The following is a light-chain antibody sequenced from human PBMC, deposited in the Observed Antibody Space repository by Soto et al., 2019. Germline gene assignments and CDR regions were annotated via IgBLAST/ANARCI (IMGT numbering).Light chain of an antibody. CDR2: DVS. Sequence: QSALTQPASVSESPGQSITISCTGTSSDVGGYNYVSWYQQHPGKAPKLMIYDVSNRPSGVSNRFSGSKSGNTASLTISGLQAEDEADYYCSSYTSSSTLGVFGGGTKVTVL. CDR1: SSDVGGYNY. J-gene: IGLJ2*01. CDR3: SSYTSSSTLGV. V-gene: IGLV2-14*01.